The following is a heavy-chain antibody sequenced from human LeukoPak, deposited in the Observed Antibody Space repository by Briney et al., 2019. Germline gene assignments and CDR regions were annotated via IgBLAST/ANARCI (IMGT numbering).Heavy chain of an antibody. CDR2: ISGGGGST. D-gene: IGHD3-22*01. J-gene: IGHJ4*02. Sequence: GGSLRLSCAASGFTFSSYDMSWVRQAPGKGLDWVSAISGGGGSTYYADSVKGRFTISRDNSMNTLYLQMNSMRAEDTAVYCCAKATFSSGYYYYHWGQGTLVTVSA. CDR3: AKATFSSGYYYYH. V-gene: IGHV3-23*01. CDR1: GFTFSSYD.